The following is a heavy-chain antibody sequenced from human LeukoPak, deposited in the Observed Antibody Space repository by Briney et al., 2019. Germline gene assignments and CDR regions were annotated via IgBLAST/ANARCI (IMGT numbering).Heavy chain of an antibody. V-gene: IGHV1-8*01. CDR2: MNPNSGNT. Sequence: ASVKVSCKASGGTFTSYDINWVRQATGQGLEWMGWMNPNSGNTGYAQKLQGRVTMTTDTSTSTAYMELRSLRSDDTAVYYCARDRPIVVVPANWFDPWGQGTLVTVSS. D-gene: IGHD2-2*01. CDR3: ARDRPIVVVPANWFDP. CDR1: GGTFTSYD. J-gene: IGHJ5*02.